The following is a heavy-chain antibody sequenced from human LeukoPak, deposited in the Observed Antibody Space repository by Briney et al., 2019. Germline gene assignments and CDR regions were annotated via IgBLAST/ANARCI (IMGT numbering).Heavy chain of an antibody. Sequence: ASVKVSCKASGYTFTGYYLHWVRQAPGQGLEWMGWINPSGGTNYAQKFQGRVTMTRDTSISTAYMELSRLRSDDTAVYYCARRYGSLQFDPWGQGTLVTVSS. V-gene: IGHV1-2*02. CDR1: GYTFTGYY. CDR3: ARRYGSLQFDP. J-gene: IGHJ5*02. CDR2: INPSGGT. D-gene: IGHD1-14*01.